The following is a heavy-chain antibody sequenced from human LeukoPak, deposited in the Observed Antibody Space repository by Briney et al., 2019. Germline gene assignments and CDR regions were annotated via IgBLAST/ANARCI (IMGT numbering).Heavy chain of an antibody. CDR1: GGTFSSYA. CDR2: IIPIFGTA. CDR3: ARDHYCSGGSCYSDY. D-gene: IGHD2-15*01. J-gene: IGHJ4*02. V-gene: IGHV1-69*13. Sequence: SVKLSCKSSGGTFSSYAISWVRQAPGQGLEWMGGIIPIFGTANYAQKFQGRVTITADESTSTAYMELSSLRSEDTAVYYCARDHYCSGGSCYSDYWGQGTLVTVSS.